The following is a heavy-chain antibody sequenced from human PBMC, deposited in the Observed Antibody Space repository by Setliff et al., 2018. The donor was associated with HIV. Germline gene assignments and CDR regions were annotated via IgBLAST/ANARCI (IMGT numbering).Heavy chain of an antibody. CDR3: ATGITVAPDY. D-gene: IGHD6-19*01. V-gene: IGHV4-34*01. Sequence: SETLSLTCAVYGESFSAYFWSWIRQPPGKGLEWIGLSNHSGSTNYNPSLKSRVTISLGTSKNQFSLKMTSVTAADTAVYYCATGITVAPDYWGQGSLVTVSS. J-gene: IGHJ4*02. CDR2: SNHSGST. CDR1: GESFSAYF.